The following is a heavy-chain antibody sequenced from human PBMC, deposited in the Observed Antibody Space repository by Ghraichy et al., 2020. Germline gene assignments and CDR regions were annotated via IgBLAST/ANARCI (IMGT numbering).Heavy chain of an antibody. D-gene: IGHD4-11*01. J-gene: IGHJ6*02. CDR3: ARDVFPYDYTYGMDV. V-gene: IGHV3-33*01. Sequence: GGSLRLSCAASGFTFSSYGMHWVRQAPGKGLEWVAVIWYDGSNKYYADSVKGRFTISRDNSKNTLYLQMNSLRAEDTAVYYCARDVFPYDYTYGMDVWGQGTTVTVSS. CDR1: GFTFSSYG. CDR2: IWYDGSNK.